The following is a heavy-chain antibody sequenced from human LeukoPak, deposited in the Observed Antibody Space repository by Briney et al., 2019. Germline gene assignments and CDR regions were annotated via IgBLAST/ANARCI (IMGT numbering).Heavy chain of an antibody. CDR2: IHPRSGDT. V-gene: IGHV1-2*02. Sequence: ASVKVSCKASGYSFTAFYIHWVRQAPGQGLEWMGWIHPRSGDTRYAQKFQGRVTTARDTSISTVYMDLSSLGSDDTAVYYCARDGEYGTGSYYRGSFDYWGQGILVTVSS. CDR3: ARDGEYGTGSYYRGSFDY. J-gene: IGHJ4*02. D-gene: IGHD3-10*01. CDR1: GYSFTAFY.